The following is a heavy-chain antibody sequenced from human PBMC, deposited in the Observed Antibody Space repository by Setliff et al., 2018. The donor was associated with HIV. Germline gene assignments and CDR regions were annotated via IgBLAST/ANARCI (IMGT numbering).Heavy chain of an antibody. J-gene: IGHJ4*02. CDR2: ITPFVGIT. Sequence: ASVKVSCKTSGGTFSDFRITWVRQAPGQGLEWMGEITPFVGITNYAQKFQGRVTISADESTATAYIELSSLTSQDTAVYYCARDKGIREAASLDYWGQGSLVTVSS. V-gene: IGHV1-69*10. D-gene: IGHD6-13*01. CDR3: ARDKGIREAASLDY. CDR1: GGTFSDFR.